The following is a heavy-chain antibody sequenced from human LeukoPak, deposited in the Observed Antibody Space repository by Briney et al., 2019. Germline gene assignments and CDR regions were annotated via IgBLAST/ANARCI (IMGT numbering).Heavy chain of an antibody. CDR3: ARHGSDDFWSGYSYYFDY. CDR2: IHYYGTT. D-gene: IGHD3-3*01. J-gene: IGHJ4*02. CDR1: GGSITSSRHY. V-gene: IGHV4-39*01. Sequence: SETLSLTCAVSGGSITSSRHYWIWVRQPPGKGLEWIGSIHYYGTTFHTSSLKSRVSISMDTSKNQFSLKLSSVTAADTAVYYCARHGSDDFWSGYSYYFDYWGQGTLVTVSS.